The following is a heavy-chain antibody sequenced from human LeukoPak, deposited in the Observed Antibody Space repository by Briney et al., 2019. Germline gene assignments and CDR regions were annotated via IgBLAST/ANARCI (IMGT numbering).Heavy chain of an antibody. CDR3: ARQTLWNLPYFDY. V-gene: IGHV1-18*01. D-gene: IGHD1-1*01. Sequence: PVASVTVSCKASGYTFSRNGFSWVRQAPGQGLEWMGWISGYDGETKYAQNFQGRVTVTTDTSTSTAYMELRSLRFDDTAVYYCARQTLWNLPYFDYWGQGTLVTVSS. CDR1: GYTFSRNG. CDR2: ISGYDGET. J-gene: IGHJ4*02.